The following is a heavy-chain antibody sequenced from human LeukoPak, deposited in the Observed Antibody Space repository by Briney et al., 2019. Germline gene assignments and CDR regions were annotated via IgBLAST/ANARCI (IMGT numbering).Heavy chain of an antibody. CDR2: INPNSGGT. V-gene: IGHV1-2*02. Sequence: ASVKVSCKASGYTFTGYYMHWVRQAPGQGLEWMGWINPNSGGTNYAQKFQGRVTMTRDTSISTAYMELSSLRFEDTAVYYCARMGATDWAYWGQGTLVTVSS. CDR1: GYTFTGYY. CDR3: ARMGATDWAY. D-gene: IGHD1-26*01. J-gene: IGHJ4*02.